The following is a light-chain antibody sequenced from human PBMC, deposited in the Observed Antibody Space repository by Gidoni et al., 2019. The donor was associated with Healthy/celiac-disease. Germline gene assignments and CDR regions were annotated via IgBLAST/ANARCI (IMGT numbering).Light chain of an antibody. V-gene: IGKV3-20*01. CDR2: GAS. CDR3: QQYGSSGT. CDR1: QSVSSSY. J-gene: IGKJ1*01. Sequence: SCRASQSVSSSYLAWYQQKPGQAPRLLIYGASSRATGIPDRFSGSGSGTDFTLTISRLEPEDFAVYYCQQYGSSGTFXQXTKVEIK.